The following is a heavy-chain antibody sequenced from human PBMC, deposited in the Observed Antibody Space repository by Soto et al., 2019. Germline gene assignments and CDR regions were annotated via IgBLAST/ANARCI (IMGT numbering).Heavy chain of an antibody. Sequence: GGSLRLSCAASGFTFSSYGMHWVRQAPGKGLEWVAVISYDGSNKYYADSVKGRFTISRDNSKNTLYLQMNSLRAEDTAVYYCAKVPYSGSYYDGMDVWGQGTTVTVSS. CDR3: AKVPYSGSYYDGMDV. V-gene: IGHV3-30*18. CDR2: ISYDGSNK. J-gene: IGHJ6*02. CDR1: GFTFSSYG. D-gene: IGHD1-26*01.